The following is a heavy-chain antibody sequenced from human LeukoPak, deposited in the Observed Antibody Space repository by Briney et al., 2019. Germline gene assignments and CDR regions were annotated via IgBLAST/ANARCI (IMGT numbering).Heavy chain of an antibody. V-gene: IGHV5-51*01. CDR3: ARLGFYYYYYMDV. J-gene: IGHJ6*03. D-gene: IGHD3-3*01. CDR1: GYSFTRYW. Sequence: GESLKISCKTSGYSFTRYWIAWVRQTPGKGLEWMGIIYPGDSDTRYSPSFQGQVTISADKSISTAYLQWSSLKASDTAMYYCARLGFYYYYYMDVWGKGTTVTVSS. CDR2: IYPGDSDT.